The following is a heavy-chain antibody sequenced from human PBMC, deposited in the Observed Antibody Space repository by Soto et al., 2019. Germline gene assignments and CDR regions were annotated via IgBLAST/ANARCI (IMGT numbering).Heavy chain of an antibody. CDR3: AKVSETMLDAFDI. Sequence: PGGSLRLSCAASGFTFSSYAMHWVRQAPGKGLEYVSAISSNGGSTYYANSVKGRFTTSRDNSKNTLYLQMGSLRAEDMALYYCAKVSETMLDAFDIWGQGTMVTVSS. CDR1: GFTFSSYA. J-gene: IGHJ3*02. V-gene: IGHV3-64*01. CDR2: ISSNGGST. D-gene: IGHD3-10*02.